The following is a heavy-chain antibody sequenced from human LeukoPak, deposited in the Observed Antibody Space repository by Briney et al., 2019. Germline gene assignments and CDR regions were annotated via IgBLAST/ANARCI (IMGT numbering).Heavy chain of an antibody. CDR2: IYYSGSI. J-gene: IGHJ4*02. V-gene: IGHV4-59*08. D-gene: IGHD6-13*01. Sequence: GSLRLSCVASGFTFSNVWMSWVRQAPGKGLEWIGHIYYSGSINYNPSLKSRITISVDTSKNQFSLKLSSVTAADTAVYYCARHQFVSSWSPFDYWGQGTLVTVSS. CDR1: GFTFSNVW. CDR3: ARHQFVSSWSPFDY.